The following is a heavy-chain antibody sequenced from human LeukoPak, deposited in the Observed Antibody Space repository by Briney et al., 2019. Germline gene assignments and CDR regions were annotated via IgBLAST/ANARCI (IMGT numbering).Heavy chain of an antibody. CDR2: ISGSGGNT. J-gene: IGHJ1*01. CDR3: AQQVGYCSSGSCYFTY. V-gene: IGHV3-23*01. Sequence: GGSLRLSCAASGFTFSSYAMNWVRQAPGTGLEWISGISGSGGNTYYADSVKGRFTISRDKSKNTLSLQMNSLRAEDTAVYYCAQQVGYCSSGSCYFTYWGQGTLVTVSP. D-gene: IGHD2-15*01. CDR1: GFTFSSYA.